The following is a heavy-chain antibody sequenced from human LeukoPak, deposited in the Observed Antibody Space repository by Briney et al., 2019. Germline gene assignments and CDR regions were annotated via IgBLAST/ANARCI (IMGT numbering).Heavy chain of an antibody. CDR3: TRDRRGRFGELPNRYYYYYGMDV. J-gene: IGHJ6*02. D-gene: IGHD3-10*01. Sequence: GGSLRLSCTASGFTFGDYAMSWVRQAPGKGLEWVGFIRSKAYGGTTEYAASVKGRFTISRDDSKSIAYLQMNSLKTEDTAVYYCTRDRRGRFGELPNRYYYYYGMDVWGQGTTVTVSS. CDR1: GFTFGDYA. V-gene: IGHV3-49*04. CDR2: IRSKAYGGTT.